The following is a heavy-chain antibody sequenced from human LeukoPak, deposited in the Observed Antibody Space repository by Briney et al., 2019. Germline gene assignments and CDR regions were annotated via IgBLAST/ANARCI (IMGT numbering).Heavy chain of an antibody. J-gene: IGHJ4*02. V-gene: IGHV4-4*07. Sequence: SETLSLTCTVAGGSISSYYWSWIRQPAGKGLEWIGRIYTSGSTNYNPSLKSRVTMSVDTSKNQFSLKLSSVTAADTAVYYCARGGGWPLAPEFDYWGQGTLVTVSS. CDR2: IYTSGST. D-gene: IGHD6-19*01. CDR3: ARGGGWPLAPEFDY. CDR1: GGSISSYY.